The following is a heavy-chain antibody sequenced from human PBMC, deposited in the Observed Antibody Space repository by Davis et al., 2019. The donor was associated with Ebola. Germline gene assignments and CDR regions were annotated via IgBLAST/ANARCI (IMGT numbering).Heavy chain of an antibody. Sequence: GESLKISCAASGFTFSSYSMNWVRQAPGKELEWVSSISSSSSYIYYADSVKGRFTISRDNAKNSLYLQMNSLRAEDTAVYYCARDRAGTSQRDYWGQGTLVTVSS. V-gene: IGHV3-21*01. CDR2: ISSSSSYI. J-gene: IGHJ4*02. CDR1: GFTFSSYS. D-gene: IGHD1-1*01. CDR3: ARDRAGTSQRDY.